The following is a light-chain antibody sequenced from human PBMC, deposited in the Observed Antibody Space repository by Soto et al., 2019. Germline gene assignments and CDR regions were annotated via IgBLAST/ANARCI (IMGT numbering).Light chain of an antibody. CDR1: QSVSNN. CDR3: QQYKNWPPVT. J-gene: IGKJ4*01. V-gene: IGKV3-15*01. CDR2: GAS. Sequence: VLTQSPATPSLYTGERATLSCRASQSVSNNLAWYQQKSGQSPRLLIYGASTRATGIPARFSGSGSETDFTLTISSLQSEDFAVYYCQQYKNWPPVTFGGGTKVEI.